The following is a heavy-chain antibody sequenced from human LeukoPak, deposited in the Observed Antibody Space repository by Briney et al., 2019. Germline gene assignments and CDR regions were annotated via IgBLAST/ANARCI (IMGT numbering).Heavy chain of an antibody. CDR3: ARATYYYDSSGYPLGYGMDV. V-gene: IGHV1-8*01. J-gene: IGHJ6*02. CDR2: MNPNSGNT. D-gene: IGHD3-22*01. CDR1: GYTFTIYD. Sequence: ASVTVSFKASGYTFTIYDINWVRQATGQGREWMGWMNPNSGNTGYAQKFQGRVTMTRNTPISTAYMELSSLRSEDTAVYYCARATYYYDSSGYPLGYGMDVWGQGTTVTVSS.